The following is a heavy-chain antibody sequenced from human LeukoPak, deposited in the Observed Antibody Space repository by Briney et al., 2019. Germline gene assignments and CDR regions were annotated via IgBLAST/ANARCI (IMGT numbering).Heavy chain of an antibody. J-gene: IGHJ4*02. V-gene: IGHV4-4*02. CDR1: GGSISSGNW. D-gene: IGHD2-15*01. CDR2: TLHSGDT. Sequence: SGTLSLTCAVSGGSISSGNWWSWIRPPPGKGLEWLGETLHSGDTVYNPPLKSRITISVDNSKNQFSLKLTSVTAADTALYFCTRNGDSSSVVDWGQGTLVTVSS. CDR3: TRNGDSSSVVD.